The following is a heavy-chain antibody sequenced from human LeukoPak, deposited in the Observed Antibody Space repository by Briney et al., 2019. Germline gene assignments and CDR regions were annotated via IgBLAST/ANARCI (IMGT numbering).Heavy chain of an antibody. CDR2: IKQDGSET. CDR1: GFTFRSYW. CDR3: ARVPPVDAFDI. V-gene: IGHV3-7*01. Sequence: GGSLRLSCAASGFTFRSYWMTWVRQYPGKGLEWVANIKQDGSETYYADSVKGRFTISRDNAKNSLYLQMNSLRAEDTAVYYCARVPPVDAFDIWGQGTMVTVSS. J-gene: IGHJ3*02.